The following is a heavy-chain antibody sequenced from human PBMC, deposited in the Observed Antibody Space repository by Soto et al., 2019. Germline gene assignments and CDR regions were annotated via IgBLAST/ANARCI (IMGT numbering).Heavy chain of an antibody. J-gene: IGHJ6*02. V-gene: IGHV2-26*01. CDR2: IFSNDEK. D-gene: IGHD5-18*01. CDR3: ARRDSQYYYYGMDV. Sequence: SGPTLVNPTETLTLTCTVSGFSLSNARMGVSWIRQPPGKALERLAHIFSNDEKSYSTSLKSRLTISKDTSKSQVVLTMTNMDPVDTATYYCARRDSQYYYYGMDVWGQGTTVTVSS. CDR1: GFSLSNARMG.